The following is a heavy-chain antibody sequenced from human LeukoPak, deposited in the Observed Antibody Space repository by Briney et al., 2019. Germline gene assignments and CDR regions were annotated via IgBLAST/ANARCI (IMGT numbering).Heavy chain of an antibody. CDR2: ISSSSSYI. CDR3: ARDRLSSWYSRYFDY. V-gene: IGHV3-21*01. J-gene: IGHJ4*02. CDR1: GFTFSSYS. Sequence: PGGSLRLSCAASGFTFSSYSMNWVRQAPGKGLEWVSSISSSSSYIYYADSAKGRFTISRDNAKNSLYLQMNSLRAEDTAVYYCARDRLSSWYSRYFDYWGQGTLVTVSS. D-gene: IGHD6-13*01.